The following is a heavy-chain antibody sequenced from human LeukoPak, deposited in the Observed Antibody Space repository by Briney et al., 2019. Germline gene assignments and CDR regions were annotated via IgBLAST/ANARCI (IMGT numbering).Heavy chain of an antibody. D-gene: IGHD4-17*01. CDR3: ARVLWTTVSLFDY. Sequence: SETLSLTCAVYGGSFSGYYWSWIRQPPGKGLEWIGEINHSGSTNYNPSLKSRVTISVDTSKNQFSLKLSSVTAADTAVYYCARVLWTTVSLFDYWGQGTLVTVSS. CDR2: INHSGST. V-gene: IGHV4-34*01. J-gene: IGHJ4*02. CDR1: GGSFSGYY.